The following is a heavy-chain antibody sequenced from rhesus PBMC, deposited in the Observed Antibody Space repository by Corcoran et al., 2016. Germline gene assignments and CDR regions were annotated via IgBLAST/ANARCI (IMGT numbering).Heavy chain of an antibody. Sequence: DVQLVESGGGLVKPGGSLRLSCVASGFTFSGYEMHWVRQAPGKGLEWVSIISESGSTIYYADSVKGRFTISRDNAKNALFLQMNSLRAEDTAVYYCTRARGGGGYSNYDYWGQGVLVSVSS. CDR2: ISESGSTI. V-gene: IGHV3-100*02. D-gene: IGHD5-24*01. CDR1: GFTFSGYE. CDR3: TRARGGGGYSNYDY. J-gene: IGHJ4*01.